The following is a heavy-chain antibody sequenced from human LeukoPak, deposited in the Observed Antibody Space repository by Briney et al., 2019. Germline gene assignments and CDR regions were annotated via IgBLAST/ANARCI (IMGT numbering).Heavy chain of an antibody. CDR1: GGSVSSGSYY. CDR2: IYYSGST. V-gene: IGHV4-61*01. CDR3: ARGGSGYDPFDY. Sequence: SGTLSLTCTVSGGSVSSGSYYWSWIRQPPGKGLEWIGYIYYSGSTNYNPSLKSRVTISVDTSKNQFSLKLSSVTAADTAVYYCARGGSGYDPFDYWGQGTLVTVSS. J-gene: IGHJ4*02. D-gene: IGHD5-12*01.